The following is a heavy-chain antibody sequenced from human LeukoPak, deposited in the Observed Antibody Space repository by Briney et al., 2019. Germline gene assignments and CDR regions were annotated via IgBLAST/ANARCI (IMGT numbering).Heavy chain of an antibody. V-gene: IGHV3-53*01. J-gene: IGHJ6*02. CDR3: ARRDYGMDV. Sequence: RGSLRLSCAASGFTVSNNYMNWVGQVPGKGLEWVSLIYSGGSTYYADSVKGRFTISRDNSKNTLYLQMNSLRAEDTAVYYCARRDYGMDVWGQGTTVTVSS. CDR2: IYSGGST. CDR1: GFTVSNNY.